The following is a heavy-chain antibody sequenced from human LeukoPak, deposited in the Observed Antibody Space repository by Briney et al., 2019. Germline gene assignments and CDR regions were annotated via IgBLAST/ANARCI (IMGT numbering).Heavy chain of an antibody. V-gene: IGHV1-69*05. Sequence: SSVKVSCKASGGTFSSYAISWVRQAPGQGLEWMGRIIPIFGTANYAQKFQGRVTITTDESTSTAYMELSSLRSEDTAVYYCARDEYYYDSSGYSPATLVYWGQGTLVTASS. CDR1: GGTFSSYA. CDR3: ARDEYYYDSSGYSPATLVY. D-gene: IGHD3-22*01. CDR2: IIPIFGTA. J-gene: IGHJ4*02.